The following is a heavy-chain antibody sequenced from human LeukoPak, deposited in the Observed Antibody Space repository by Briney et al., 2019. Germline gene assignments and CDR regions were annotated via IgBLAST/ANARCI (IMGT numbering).Heavy chain of an antibody. D-gene: IGHD3-22*01. J-gene: IGHJ4*02. CDR2: ISGIGGST. CDR3: AKGSDSSGLYPFDY. Sequence: PGGSLRLSCAASGFTFSSYAMSWVRQAPGKGLEWVSAISGIGGSTYYADSVKGRFTISRDNSKNTLYLQMNSLRAEDTAVYYCAKGSDSSGLYPFDYSGQGTLVTVSS. CDR1: GFTFSSYA. V-gene: IGHV3-23*01.